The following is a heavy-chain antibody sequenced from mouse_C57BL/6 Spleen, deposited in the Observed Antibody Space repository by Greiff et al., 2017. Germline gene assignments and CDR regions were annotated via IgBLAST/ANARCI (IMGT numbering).Heavy chain of an antibody. CDR2: INPSSGYT. Sequence: QVQLQQSGAELAKPGASVTLSCKASGYTFPSYWMHWVNQRPGQGLEWIGYINPSSGYTKYNQKFKDKATLTADKSSSTAYMQLSSLTYEDSEVYYCARIRYDYDVDYWGQGTTLTVSS. CDR3: ARIRYDYDVDY. J-gene: IGHJ2*01. CDR1: GYTFPSYW. V-gene: IGHV1-7*01. D-gene: IGHD2-4*01.